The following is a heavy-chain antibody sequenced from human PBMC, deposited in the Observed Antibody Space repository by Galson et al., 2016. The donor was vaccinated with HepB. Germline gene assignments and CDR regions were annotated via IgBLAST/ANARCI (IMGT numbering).Heavy chain of an antibody. V-gene: IGHV3-23*01. CDR3: ARVNVCNGGSCYLYYYYYMDV. Sequence: SLRLSCAASGFTFGSYAMSWVRRAPGKGLEWISGISSNGGATYYADSVKGRFTISRDSDKKTGSLQMNSLRVEETAIYYCARVNVCNGGSCYLYYYYYMDVWGKGATVTVSS. CDR1: GFTFGSYA. J-gene: IGHJ6*03. D-gene: IGHD2-15*01. CDR2: ISSNGGAT.